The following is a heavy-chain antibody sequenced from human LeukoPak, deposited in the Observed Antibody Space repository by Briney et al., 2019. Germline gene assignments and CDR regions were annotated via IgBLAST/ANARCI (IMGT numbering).Heavy chain of an antibody. V-gene: IGHV1-24*01. CDR2: FDTEDGET. J-gene: IGHJ5*02. CDR1: XXTLXELS. D-gene: IGHD2-2*01. CDR3: ATGGPCSSTSCRTNWFDP. Sequence: SVXXSXKVSXXTLXELSMHWVRQAPGKGLEWMGGFDTEDGETIYAQKFQGRVTMTEDTSTDTAYMELSSLRSEDTAVYYCATGGPCSSTSCRTNWFDPWGQGTLVTVSS.